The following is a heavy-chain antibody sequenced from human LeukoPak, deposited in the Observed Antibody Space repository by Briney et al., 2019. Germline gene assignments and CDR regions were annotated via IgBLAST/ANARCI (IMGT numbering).Heavy chain of an antibody. CDR2: IIPILGIA. D-gene: IGHD6-13*01. Sequence: SVKVSCKASGGTFSSYAISWVRQAPGQGLEWMGRIIPILGIANYAQKFQGRVTITADKSTSTAYMELSSLRSEDTAVYYCARDYPGIAAANSFDHWGQGTLVTVSS. CDR3: ARDYPGIAAANSFDH. J-gene: IGHJ4*02. CDR1: GGTFSSYA. V-gene: IGHV1-69*04.